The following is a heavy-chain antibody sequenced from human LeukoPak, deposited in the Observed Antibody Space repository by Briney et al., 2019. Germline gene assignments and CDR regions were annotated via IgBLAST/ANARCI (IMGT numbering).Heavy chain of an antibody. CDR2: INHSGST. J-gene: IGHJ6*03. CDR3: ARGRGRGYVVSYYYYYMDV. D-gene: IGHD5-12*01. CDR1: GFTFDDYG. V-gene: IGHV4-34*01. Sequence: GSLRLSCAASGFTFDDYGMSWVRQAPGKGLEWIGEINHSGSTNYNPSLKSRVTISVDTSKNQFSLKLSSVTAADTAVYYCARGRGRGYVVSYYYYYMDVWGKGTTVTVSS.